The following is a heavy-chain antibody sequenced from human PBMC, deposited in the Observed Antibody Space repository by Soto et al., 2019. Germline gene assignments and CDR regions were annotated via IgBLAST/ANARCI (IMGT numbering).Heavy chain of an antibody. D-gene: IGHD4-17*01. CDR1: GGTFSSYA. CDR2: IIPIFGTA. V-gene: IGHV1-69*01. CDR3: AREGWGTVTAGPFDL. Sequence: QVQLVQSGAEVKKPGSSVKVSCKASGGTFSSYAISWVRQAPGQGLEWMGGIIPIFGTANYAQKFQGRVTITADESTSTAYMELSSLRSEDTAMYYCAREGWGTVTAGPFDLWGRGTLVTVSS. J-gene: IGHJ2*01.